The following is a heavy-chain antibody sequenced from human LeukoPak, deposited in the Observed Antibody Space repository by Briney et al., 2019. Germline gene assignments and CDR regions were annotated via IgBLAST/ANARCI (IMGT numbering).Heavy chain of an antibody. J-gene: IGHJ4*02. V-gene: IGHV3-30*02. CDR2: IRYDGSNK. CDR1: GFTFSSYG. Sequence: GGSLRLSCAASGFTFSSYGMHWVRQAPGKGLEWVAFIRYDGSNKYYADSVKGRFTISRDNSKNTLYLQMNSLRAEDTAVYYCAKDLFHYDSSGSMDYWGQGTLVTVSS. D-gene: IGHD3-22*01. CDR3: AKDLFHYDSSGSMDY.